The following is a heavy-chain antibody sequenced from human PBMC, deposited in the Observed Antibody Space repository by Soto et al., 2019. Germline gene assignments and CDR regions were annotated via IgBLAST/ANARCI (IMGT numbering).Heavy chain of an antibody. CDR3: ARELIYGDYELGWFDP. CDR2: IYYSGST. Sequence: SETLSLTCTVSGGSISSGGYYWSWIRQHPGKGLEWIGYIYYSGSTYYSPSLKSRVTISVDTSKNQFSLKLSSVTAADTAVYYCARELIYGDYELGWFDPWGQGTLVTVSS. D-gene: IGHD4-17*01. V-gene: IGHV4-31*03. J-gene: IGHJ5*02. CDR1: GGSISSGGYY.